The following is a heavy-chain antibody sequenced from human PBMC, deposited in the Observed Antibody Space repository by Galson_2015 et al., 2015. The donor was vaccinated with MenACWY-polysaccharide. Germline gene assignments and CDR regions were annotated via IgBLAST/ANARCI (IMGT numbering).Heavy chain of an antibody. V-gene: IGHV3-23*01. CDR1: GFTFSNYA. Sequence: SLRLSCAASGFTFSNYAMGWVRQAAGRGLEWVSAISASGDSTYYADSVRGRFTISRDNSKNTLYLQLNSLGAEDTAVYYCAESPADYSKYEGYWGQGTPVTVSS. CDR3: AESPADYSKYEGY. J-gene: IGHJ4*02. D-gene: IGHD4-11*01. CDR2: ISASGDST.